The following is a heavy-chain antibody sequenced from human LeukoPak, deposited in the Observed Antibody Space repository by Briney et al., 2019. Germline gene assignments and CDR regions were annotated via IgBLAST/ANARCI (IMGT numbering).Heavy chain of an antibody. J-gene: IGHJ5*02. D-gene: IGHD7-27*01. Sequence: GGSLRVSCTASGFTLSSFTMSWVRQAPGKGLEWVSAITTGGPNTYYADSVKGRFPVHRDDSKNPLYLQMNGLRAEDAAVYYCAKDGGLWVSAHWGDPSGRATLVTVSS. CDR1: GFTLSSFT. V-gene: IGHV3-23*01. CDR3: AKDGGLWVSAHWGDP. CDR2: ITTGGPNT.